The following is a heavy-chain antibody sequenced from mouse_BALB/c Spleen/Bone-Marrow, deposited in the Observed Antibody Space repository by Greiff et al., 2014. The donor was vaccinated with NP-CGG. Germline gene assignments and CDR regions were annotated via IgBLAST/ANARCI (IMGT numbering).Heavy chain of an antibody. V-gene: IGHV1-37*01. J-gene: IGHJ3*01. CDR1: GYSFTGYF. CDR3: GRGNYDYDSWFGY. CDR2: INPYNGDP. Sequence: DVQLQESGPELVKPGASVKISCKASGYSFTGYFVNWMKQSHGKSLEWIGRINPYNGDPFYNQKFKGKATLTVDKSSSTAHMELLSLTSEDSAVYYCGRGNYDYDSWFGYWGQGTLVTVSA. D-gene: IGHD2-4*01.